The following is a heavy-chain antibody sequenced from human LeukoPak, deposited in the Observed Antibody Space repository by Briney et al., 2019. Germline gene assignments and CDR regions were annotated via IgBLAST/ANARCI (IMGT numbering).Heavy chain of an antibody. V-gene: IGHV6-1*01. CDR3: ARDSGNYSPYLDY. CDR1: GDSVSGSAA. CDR2: AYYRSKWYN. J-gene: IGHJ4*02. D-gene: IGHD1-7*01. Sequence: SQTLSLTCAISGDSVSGSAAWNWIRQSPSRGLEWLGRAYYRSKWYNDYAVSVKSRITITPDTSKNQFSLQLNSVTPEDTAVYYCARDSGNYSPYLDYWGQGNVVTVSS.